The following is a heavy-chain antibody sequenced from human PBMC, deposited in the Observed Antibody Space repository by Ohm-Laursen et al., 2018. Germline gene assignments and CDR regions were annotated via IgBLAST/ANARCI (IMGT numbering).Heavy chain of an antibody. Sequence: SLRLSCSASGFTFSSYAMSWVRQAPGKGLEWVSAISGSGGSTYYADSVQGRFTISRDNSKNTLYLQMNSLRAVDTAVYYCAKGPFYDSVVSPPAYYFDYWGQGTLVTVSS. CDR2: ISGSGGST. CDR3: AKGPFYDSVVSPPAYYFDY. D-gene: IGHD3-22*01. CDR1: GFTFSSYA. J-gene: IGHJ4*02. V-gene: IGHV3-23*01.